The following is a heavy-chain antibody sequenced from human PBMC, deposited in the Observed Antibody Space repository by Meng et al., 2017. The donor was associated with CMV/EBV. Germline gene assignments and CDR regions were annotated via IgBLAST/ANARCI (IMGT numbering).Heavy chain of an antibody. CDR1: GFTFSSYA. Sequence: GGSLRLSCAASGFTFSSYAVHWVRQAPGKGLEWVAVISYDGSNKYYADSVKGRFTISRDNSKNTLYLQMNSLRAEDTAVYYCARDRGEADAFDIWGQGTMVTVSS. V-gene: IGHV3-30*04. D-gene: IGHD3-10*01. CDR2: ISYDGSNK. CDR3: ARDRGEADAFDI. J-gene: IGHJ3*02.